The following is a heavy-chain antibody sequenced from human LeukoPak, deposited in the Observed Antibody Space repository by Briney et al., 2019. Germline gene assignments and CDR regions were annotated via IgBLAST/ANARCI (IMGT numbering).Heavy chain of an antibody. V-gene: IGHV4-34*01. Sequence: PSETLSLTCAVYGGSFSGYYWSWIRQPPGKGLEWIGEINHSGSTNYSPSLKSRVTISVDTSKNQFSLKLSSVTAADTAVYYCARVSLPFRRVVVAAHKKYYFDYWGQGTLVTVSS. CDR1: GGSFSGYY. CDR3: ARVSLPFRRVVVAAHKKYYFDY. D-gene: IGHD2-15*01. J-gene: IGHJ4*02. CDR2: INHSGST.